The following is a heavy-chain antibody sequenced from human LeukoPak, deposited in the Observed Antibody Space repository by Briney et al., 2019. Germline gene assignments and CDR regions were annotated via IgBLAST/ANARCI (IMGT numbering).Heavy chain of an antibody. V-gene: IGHV3-30-3*01. J-gene: IGHJ6*02. CDR1: GFTLSGFA. CDR3: ARHLGGYGYYGMDV. CDR2: LLHDGSEK. D-gene: IGHD3-22*01. Sequence: PGRSLRLSCAASGFTLSGFAMHWVRQAPGKGLEWVAVLLHDGSEKYYADSVKGRFTISRDTSKNMVYLQMNSLRAEETAVYYCARHLGGYGYYGMDVWGQGTTVTVSS.